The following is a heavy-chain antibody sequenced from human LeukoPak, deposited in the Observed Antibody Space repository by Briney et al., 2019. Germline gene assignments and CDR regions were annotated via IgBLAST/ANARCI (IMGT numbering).Heavy chain of an antibody. CDR3: ARGEWFGELCFDY. V-gene: IGHV3-7*01. CDR2: IKQDGSEK. Sequence: GGSLRLSCAASGFTFSSHWMSWVRQAPGKGLEWVANIKQDGSEKYYVDSVKGRFTISRDNAKNSLYLQMNSLRAEDTAVYYCARGEWFGELCFDYWGQGTLVTVSS. CDR1: GFTFSSHW. J-gene: IGHJ4*02. D-gene: IGHD3-10*01.